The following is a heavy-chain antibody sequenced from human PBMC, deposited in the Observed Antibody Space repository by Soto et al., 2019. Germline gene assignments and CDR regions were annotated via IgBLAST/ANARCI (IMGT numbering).Heavy chain of an antibody. D-gene: IGHD6-13*01. V-gene: IGHV3-74*01. CDR3: ARGRVAAAGHYGMDV. Sequence: GGSLRLSCAASGFTFSSYWMHWVRQAPGKGLVWVSRINSDGSSTSYADAVKGRFTISRDNAKSTLYLQMNSLRAEDTAVFYCARGRVAAAGHYGMDVWGQGTTVTVSS. CDR2: INSDGSST. J-gene: IGHJ6*02. CDR1: GFTFSSYW.